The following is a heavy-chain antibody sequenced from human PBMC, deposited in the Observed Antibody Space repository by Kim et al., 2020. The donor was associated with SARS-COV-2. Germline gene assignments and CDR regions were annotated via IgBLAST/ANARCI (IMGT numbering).Heavy chain of an antibody. CDR3: ARRLGYTADNWFDP. CDR2: ISAYNGNT. D-gene: IGHD5-12*01. Sequence: ASVKVSCQASGYTFTSYGISWVRQAPGQGLEWMGWISAYNGNTNYAQKLQGRVTMTTDTSTSTAYMELRSLRSDDTAVYYCARRLGYTADNWFDPWGQGTLVTVSS. CDR1: GYTFTSYG. J-gene: IGHJ5*02. V-gene: IGHV1-18*01.